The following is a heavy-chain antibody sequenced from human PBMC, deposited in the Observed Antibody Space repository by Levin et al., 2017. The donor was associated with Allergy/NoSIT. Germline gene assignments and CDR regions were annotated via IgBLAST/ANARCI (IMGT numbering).Heavy chain of an antibody. D-gene: IGHD3-10*01. Sequence: GESLKISCAASGFTFSSYAMGWVRQAPGKGLEWVSALSSSGSSTIYYADSVKGRFTISRDNAKNSLYLQMNSLRAEDTAVYYCARGYGSGRSGHDYWGQGTLVTVSS. CDR1: GFTFSSYA. CDR2: LSSSGSSTI. CDR3: ARGYGSGRSGHDY. V-gene: IGHV3-48*01. J-gene: IGHJ4*02.